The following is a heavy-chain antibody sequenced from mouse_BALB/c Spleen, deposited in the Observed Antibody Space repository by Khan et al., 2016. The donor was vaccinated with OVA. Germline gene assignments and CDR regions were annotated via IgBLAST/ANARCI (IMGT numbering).Heavy chain of an antibody. D-gene: IGHD2-12*01. CDR1: GDSITSGY. CDR3: ARSSYRYAFVY. Sequence: EVQLQESGPSLVKPSQTLSLTCSVTGDSITSGYWNWIRKFPENKLEYMGYIIYTGYTYYNPSLQSRISITRHKSKNQYYLQLNSVTDEDTATYYCARSSYRYAFVYWGQGTLVTVSA. CDR2: IIYTGYT. V-gene: IGHV3-8*02. J-gene: IGHJ3*01.